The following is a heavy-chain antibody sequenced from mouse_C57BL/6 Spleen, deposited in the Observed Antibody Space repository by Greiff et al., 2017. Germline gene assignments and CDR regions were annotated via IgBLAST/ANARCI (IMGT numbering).Heavy chain of an antibody. CDR1: GYTFTSYW. D-gene: IGHD1-1*01. V-gene: IGHV1-7*01. Sequence: VQLQQSGAELAKPGASVTLSCKASGYTFTSYWMHWVKQRPGQGLEWIGYINPSSGYTKYNQKVKDMATLTADKTSSTAYMQLSSLTYEDSAVYYCARRVPYYGRQNYIDYWGQGTTLTVSS. CDR2: INPSSGYT. J-gene: IGHJ2*01. CDR3: ARRVPYYGRQNYIDY.